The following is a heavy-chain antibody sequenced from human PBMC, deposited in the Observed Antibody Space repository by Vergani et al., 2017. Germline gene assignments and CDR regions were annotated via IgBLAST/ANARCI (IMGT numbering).Heavy chain of an antibody. V-gene: IGHV5-51*03. CDR1: GYTFTNYW. Sequence: EVQLVQSGAEVKKPGESLKISCHGSGYTFTNYWIGWVRQRPGRGLEWMGIIYPGDSEVKSNPTFRGQVIFSVDTSVNTAYLQWRSLQASDTATYFCASGGHGSENGGALQLWGQGTNITVSS. D-gene: IGHD3-10*01. J-gene: IGHJ3*01. CDR2: IYPGDSEV. CDR3: ASGGHGSENGGALQL.